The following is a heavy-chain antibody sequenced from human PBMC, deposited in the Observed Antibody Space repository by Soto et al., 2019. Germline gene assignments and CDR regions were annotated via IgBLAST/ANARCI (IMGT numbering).Heavy chain of an antibody. CDR1: GFTFGNSW. V-gene: IGHV3-74*01. CDR3: ATAEVDY. Sequence: PGGSLRLSCAAPGFTFGNSWMHWVRQAPGEGLEWVSRMNSDGSSTNYADSVKGRFTVSRDNAKNTLYLQMNSLRAEDTAVYYCATAEVDYRGPGTLVTVSS. J-gene: IGHJ4*02. CDR2: MNSDGSST.